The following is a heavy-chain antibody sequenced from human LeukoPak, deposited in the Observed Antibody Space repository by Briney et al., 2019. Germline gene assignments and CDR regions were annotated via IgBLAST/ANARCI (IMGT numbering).Heavy chain of an antibody. CDR2: FDPEDGET. V-gene: IGHV1-24*01. J-gene: IGHJ4*02. CDR3: ATLVYYDFWSGFGY. Sequence: ASVKVSCRVSGYTLTELSMHWVRQAPGKGLEWMGGFDPEDGETIYAQKFQGRVTMTEDTSTDTAYMELSSLRSEDTAVYYCATLVYYDFWSGFGYWGRGTLVTVSS. CDR1: GYTLTELS. D-gene: IGHD3-3*01.